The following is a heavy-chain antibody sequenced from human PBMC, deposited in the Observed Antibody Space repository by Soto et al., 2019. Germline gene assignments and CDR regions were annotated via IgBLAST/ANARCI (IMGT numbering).Heavy chain of an antibody. Sequence: PSETLSLTCAVSGGSISSGGYSWSWIRQPPGKGLEWIGYIYHSGSTYYNPSLKSRVTISVDRSKNQFSLKLSSVTAADTAVYYCARRHNWALDYWGQGTLVTVSS. CDR1: GGSISSGGYS. CDR2: IYHSGST. CDR3: ARRHNWALDY. D-gene: IGHD1-20*01. V-gene: IGHV4-30-2*01. J-gene: IGHJ4*02.